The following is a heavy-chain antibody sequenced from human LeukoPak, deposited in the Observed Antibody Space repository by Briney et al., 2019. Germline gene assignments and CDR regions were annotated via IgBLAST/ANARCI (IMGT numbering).Heavy chain of an antibody. Sequence: SETLSLTCTVSGGSISSYYWSWIRQPAGKGLEWIGRIYTSGSTNYNPSLKSRVTMSVDTSKNQFSLKLSSVTAADTAVYYCARLQVTMIVVVRDREAFDIWGQGTMVTVSS. CDR3: ARLQVTMIVVVRDREAFDI. CDR2: IYTSGST. D-gene: IGHD3-22*01. CDR1: GGSISSYY. J-gene: IGHJ3*02. V-gene: IGHV4-4*07.